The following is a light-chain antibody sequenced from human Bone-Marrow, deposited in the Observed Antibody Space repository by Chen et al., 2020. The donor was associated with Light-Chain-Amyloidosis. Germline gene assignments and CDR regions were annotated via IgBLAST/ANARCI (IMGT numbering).Light chain of an antibody. CDR1: DLPTKY. J-gene: IGLJ2*01. CDR2: RDT. Sequence: SYELTQPPSVSVSPGQTARITCSGDDLPTKYAYWYQQKPGQAPVLVIHRDTERPSGISGRVSGSSSGKTATLTISGVQAEDEADDRCQSADSSGTYEVRFGGGTKLTVL. CDR3: QSADSSGTYEVR. V-gene: IGLV3-25*03.